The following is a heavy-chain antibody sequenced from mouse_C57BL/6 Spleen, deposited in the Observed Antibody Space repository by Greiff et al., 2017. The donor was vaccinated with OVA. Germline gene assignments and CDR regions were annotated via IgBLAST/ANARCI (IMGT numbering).Heavy chain of an antibody. Sequence: EVMLVESGGGLVQPGGSLSLSCAASGFTFTDYYMSWVRQPPGKALEWLGFIRNKANGYTTEYSASVKGRFTISRDNSQSILYLQMNALRAEDSATYYCARSFYYGSSRYYFDYWGQGTTLTVSS. CDR1: GFTFTDYY. J-gene: IGHJ2*01. D-gene: IGHD1-1*01. V-gene: IGHV7-3*01. CDR2: IRNKANGYTT. CDR3: ARSFYYGSSRYYFDY.